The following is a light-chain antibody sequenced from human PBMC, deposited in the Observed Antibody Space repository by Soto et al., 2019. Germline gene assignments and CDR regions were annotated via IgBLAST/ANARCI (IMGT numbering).Light chain of an antibody. CDR1: SSNIVSNY. J-gene: IGLJ2*01. CDR2: RNN. CDR3: AAWDDSLSGLV. V-gene: IGLV1-47*01. Sequence: QSVLTQPPSASGTPGQRVTISCSGSSSNIVSNYVYWYQQLPGTAPKLLIYRNNQRPSGVPDRFSGSKSGTSASLAISGRRSEDEADYYCAAWDDSLSGLVFGGGTKLTVL.